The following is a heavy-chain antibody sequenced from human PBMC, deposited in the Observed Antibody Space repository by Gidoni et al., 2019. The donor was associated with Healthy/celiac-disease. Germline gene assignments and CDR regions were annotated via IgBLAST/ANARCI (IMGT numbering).Heavy chain of an antibody. CDR2: IYYSGST. Sequence: QLQLQESGPGLVKPSETLSLTCTVSGGSISSSSYDWGWFRQPPGEGLEWIGSIYYSGSTYYNPSLQSRVTISVDTSKNQFSLKLSSVTAADTAVYYCARHVTTVTKLGGVLPPYFDLWGRGTLVTVSS. CDR1: GGSISSSSYD. CDR3: ARHVTTVTKLGGVLPPYFDL. V-gene: IGHV4-39*01. D-gene: IGHD4-17*01. J-gene: IGHJ2*01.